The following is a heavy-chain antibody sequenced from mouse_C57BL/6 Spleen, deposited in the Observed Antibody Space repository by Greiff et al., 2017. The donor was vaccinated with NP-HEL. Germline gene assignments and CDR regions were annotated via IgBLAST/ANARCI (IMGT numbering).Heavy chain of an antibody. Sequence: VQLQQSGAELVRPGASVKLSCTASGFNIKDDYMHWVKQRPEQGLEWIGWIDPENGDTEYASQFQGKATITADTSSNTAYLQLSSLTSEDTAFYYCTTTVSSRDYFDYWGQGTTLTVSS. J-gene: IGHJ2*01. V-gene: IGHV14-4*01. D-gene: IGHD1-1*01. CDR2: IDPENGDT. CDR3: TTTVSSRDYFDY. CDR1: GFNIKDDY.